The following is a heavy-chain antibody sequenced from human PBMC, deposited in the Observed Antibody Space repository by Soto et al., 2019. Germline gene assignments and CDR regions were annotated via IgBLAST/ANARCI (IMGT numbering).Heavy chain of an antibody. CDR1: GGSITSYY. V-gene: IGHV4-4*07. CDR3: ARDMRVFGGMDV. J-gene: IGHJ6*02. CDR2: TYVTGDS. Sequence: PSDTLSLTCTVSGGSITSYYWSWIRQPAGKGLKWIGRTYVTGDSNYSPSLKSRVTMSLDTSKNQFFLKLSSATAADTAVYYCARDMRVFGGMDVWGRGTTVTVSS. D-gene: IGHD3-3*01.